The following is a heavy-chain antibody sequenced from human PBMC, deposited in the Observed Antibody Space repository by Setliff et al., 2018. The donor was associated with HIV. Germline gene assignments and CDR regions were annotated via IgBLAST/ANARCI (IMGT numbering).Heavy chain of an antibody. V-gene: IGHV3-23*03. Sequence: PGGSLRLSCAASGFSFSNFAMSWVRQAPGKGLELVSAIYGGGGYTYYADSVKGRFTISRDNSQNTLYLQMNGLRVEDAAAYYCVKGAPDYDTNPFYYYFYMHVWGKGTTVTVS. J-gene: IGHJ6*03. CDR3: VKGAPDYDTNPFYYYFYMHV. CDR1: GFSFSNFA. D-gene: IGHD4-17*01. CDR2: IYGGGGYT.